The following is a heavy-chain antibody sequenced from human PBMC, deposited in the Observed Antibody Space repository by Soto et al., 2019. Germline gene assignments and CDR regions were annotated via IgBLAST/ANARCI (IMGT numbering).Heavy chain of an antibody. J-gene: IGHJ4*02. D-gene: IGHD1-26*01. CDR3: TKVWCGELLPPPVDY. V-gene: IGHV3-23*01. CDR2: ISGSGGST. CDR1: GFTFSSYA. Sequence: EVQLLASGGGLVQPGGSLRISCAASGFTFSSYAMSWVRQAPGQGLEWVSAISGSGGSTYYADSVKGRSTISGDNSKNTLSLQMNRLRAEEPPLYYRTKVWCGELLPPPVDYCGQGTVVTVSS.